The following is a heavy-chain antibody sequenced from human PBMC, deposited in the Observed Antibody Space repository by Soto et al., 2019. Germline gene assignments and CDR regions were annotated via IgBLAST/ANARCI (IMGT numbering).Heavy chain of an antibody. D-gene: IGHD5-12*01. CDR2: ISGSGGST. J-gene: IGHJ4*02. CDR1: GFTFSSYA. V-gene: IGHV3-23*01. Sequence: EVQLLESGGGLVQPGGSLRLSCAASGFTFSSYAMSWVRQAPGKGLEWVSAISGSGGSTYYADSVKGRFTISSDNSKNTLHLQRNSLSAEDTAVYYCAKALRYGYHYEFDYLGQGTLVTVSS. CDR3: AKALRYGYHYEFDY.